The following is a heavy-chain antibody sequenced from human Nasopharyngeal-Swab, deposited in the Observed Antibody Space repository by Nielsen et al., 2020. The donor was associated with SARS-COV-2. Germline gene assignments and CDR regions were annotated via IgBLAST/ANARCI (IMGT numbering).Heavy chain of an antibody. CDR1: GFTFSISA. CDR2: ISDSGDDT. V-gene: IGHV3-23*01. J-gene: IGHJ4*02. Sequence: GGSLRLSCAASGFTFSISAMSWVRQAPGKGLEWVSSISDSGDDTYYADSVKGRFSISRDNSKNTLDLQMNSLRAEDTAVYYCAKLGDYWGRECWSPSPQ. CDR3: AKLGDY.